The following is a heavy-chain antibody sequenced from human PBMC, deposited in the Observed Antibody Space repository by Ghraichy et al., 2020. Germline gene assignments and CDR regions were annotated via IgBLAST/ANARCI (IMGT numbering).Heavy chain of an antibody. CDR3: ARATREWLGRYYGVDV. D-gene: IGHD3-10*01. V-gene: IGHV3-30*03. CDR2: ISDDGSNE. J-gene: IGHJ6*02. CDR1: GFTFSGYN. Sequence: GGSLRLSCAGSGFTFSGYNMHWVRQAPGKGLEWVADISDDGSNEYYVESVKGRFTISRDNSKNTVYLQMNSLRPEDTAVYYCARATREWLGRYYGVDVWGQGTTVNVS.